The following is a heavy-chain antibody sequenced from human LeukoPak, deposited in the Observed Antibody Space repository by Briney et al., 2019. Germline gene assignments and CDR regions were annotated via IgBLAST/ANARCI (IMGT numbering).Heavy chain of an antibody. CDR1: GFTFSSYW. CDR3: ARVSGYSYGLAN. Sequence: GGSLRLSCAASGFTFSSYWMTWVRQAPGKGLEWVANIKRDGGEKFYVDSVKGRFTISRDNAKNSLYLQMNSLRAEDTAVYYCARVSGYSYGLANWGQGTLVTVSS. J-gene: IGHJ4*02. CDR2: IKRDGGEK. V-gene: IGHV3-7*04. D-gene: IGHD5-18*01.